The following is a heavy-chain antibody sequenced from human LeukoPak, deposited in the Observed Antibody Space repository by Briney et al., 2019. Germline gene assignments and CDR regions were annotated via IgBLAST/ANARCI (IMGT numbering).Heavy chain of an antibody. D-gene: IGHD1-26*01. CDR1: GYSISSGYY. CDR2: IYHSGST. V-gene: IGHV4-38-2*02. J-gene: IGHJ2*01. Sequence: PSETLSLTCTVSGYSISSGYYWGWIRQPPGKGLEWIGSIYHSGSTYYNPSLKSRVTISVDTSKNQFSLKLSSVTAADTAVYYCARRLIVETTYWYFDLWGRGTLVTVSS. CDR3: ARRLIVETTYWYFDL.